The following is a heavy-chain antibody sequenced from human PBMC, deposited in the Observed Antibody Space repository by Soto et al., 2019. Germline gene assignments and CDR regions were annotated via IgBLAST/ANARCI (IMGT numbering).Heavy chain of an antibody. V-gene: IGHV3-64*01. CDR3: ANGYYYYMDV. CDR1: GFTFSSYA. J-gene: IGHJ6*03. Sequence: GSLRLSCAASGFTFSSYAMHWVRQAPGKGLEYVSAISSNGGSTYYANSVKGRFTISRDNSKNTLYLQMGSLRAEDMAVYYCANGYYYYMDVWGKGTTVTVSS. CDR2: ISSNGGST.